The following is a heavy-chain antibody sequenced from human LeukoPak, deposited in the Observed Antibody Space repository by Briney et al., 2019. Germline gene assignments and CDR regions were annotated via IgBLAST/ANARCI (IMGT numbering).Heavy chain of an antibody. J-gene: IGHJ4*02. CDR2: IYYSGST. V-gene: IGHV4-59*11. D-gene: IGHD5-18*01. CDR1: GGSISSHY. Sequence: SETLSLTCTVSGGSISSHYWSWIRQPPGKGLEWIGYIYYSGSTNYNPSLKSRVTISVDTSKNQFSLKLSSVTAADTAVYYCARDGAEVDSYGLGSFDYWGQGTLVTVSS. CDR3: ARDGAEVDSYGLGSFDY.